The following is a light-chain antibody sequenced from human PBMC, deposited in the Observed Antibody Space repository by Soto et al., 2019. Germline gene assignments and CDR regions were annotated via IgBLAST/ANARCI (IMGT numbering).Light chain of an antibody. CDR1: SSDVGGYYS. CDR2: DVT. Sequence: QSVLTQPASVSGSPGQSITISCTGTSSDVGGYYSVSWYQQHPGKAPKLMIYDVTNRPSGVSNRFSGSKSGNTASLTISGLPAEDAADYYCSSYTSSSTDVFGTGTKLTVL. J-gene: IGLJ1*01. CDR3: SSYTSSSTDV. V-gene: IGLV2-14*01.